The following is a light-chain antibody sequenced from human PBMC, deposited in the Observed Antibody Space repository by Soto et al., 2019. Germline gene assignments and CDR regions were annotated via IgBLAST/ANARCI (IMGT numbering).Light chain of an antibody. CDR1: QSVTNW. CDR2: DVS. CDR3: QQYDSYSWT. V-gene: IGKV1-5*01. Sequence: DIQLTQSPSFLSASVGDRVTITCRASQSVTNWLAWYQQKPGKAPKLLIYDVSSLESGVPSRFSGGGSGTEFILTISSLQPEDFATYYCQQYDSYSWTFGQGTKVDIK. J-gene: IGKJ1*01.